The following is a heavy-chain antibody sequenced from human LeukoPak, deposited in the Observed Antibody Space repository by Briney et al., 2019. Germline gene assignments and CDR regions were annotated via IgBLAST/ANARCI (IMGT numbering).Heavy chain of an antibody. CDR3: ARARGAGSFWAFGS. Sequence: GGSLRLSCTASGFTFSSYEMSWVRQAPGKGLEWVSYISNSGNPRYYADSVKGRFTISRDNAKQTLYLQMNSLRAGDTAVYYCARARGAGSFWAFGSWGQGTLVTVSS. V-gene: IGHV3-48*03. CDR1: GFTFSSYE. D-gene: IGHD3-10*01. CDR2: ISNSGNPR. J-gene: IGHJ4*02.